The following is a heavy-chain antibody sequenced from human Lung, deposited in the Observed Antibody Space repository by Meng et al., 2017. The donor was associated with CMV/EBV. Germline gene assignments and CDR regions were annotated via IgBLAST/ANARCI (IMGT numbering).Heavy chain of an antibody. CDR1: GFTFDDYT. D-gene: IGHD2-2*01. Sequence: GESLKISCAASGFTFDDYTMHWVRQAPGKGLEWVSLISWDGGSTYYADSVKGRFTISRDNSKNSLYLQMNSLRTEDTALYYCAKEGRYCSSTSCFYYFDYWGQGTLVTVS. CDR3: AKEGRYCSSTSCFYYFDY. J-gene: IGHJ4*02. V-gene: IGHV3-43*01. CDR2: ISWDGGST.